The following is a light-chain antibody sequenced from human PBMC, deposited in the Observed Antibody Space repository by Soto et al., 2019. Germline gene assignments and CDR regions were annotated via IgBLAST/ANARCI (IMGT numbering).Light chain of an antibody. V-gene: IGLV1-44*01. J-gene: IGLJ2*01. Sequence: QSVLTQPPSASGTPGQRVTISCSGSSSNIGSNTVNWYQQLPGTAPKLHIYSNNQRPSGVPDRFSGSKSGTSASLAISGLQSEDEADYYCAAWDDSLKKVFGGGTKLTV. CDR3: AAWDDSLKKV. CDR1: SSNIGSNT. CDR2: SNN.